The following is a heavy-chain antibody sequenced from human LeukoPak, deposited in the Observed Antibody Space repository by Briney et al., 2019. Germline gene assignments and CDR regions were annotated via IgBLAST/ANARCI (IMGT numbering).Heavy chain of an antibody. CDR3: AREGLHGSGRKNYYGMDV. Sequence: GSLRLSCAASGFTVSSNYMSWVRQPPGKGLEWIGSIYYSGSTYYNPSLKSRVTISVDTSKNQFSLKLSSVTAADTAVYYCAREGLHGSGRKNYYGMDVWGQGTTVTVSS. CDR1: GFTVSSNY. J-gene: IGHJ6*02. CDR2: IYYSGST. V-gene: IGHV4-39*07. D-gene: IGHD3-10*01.